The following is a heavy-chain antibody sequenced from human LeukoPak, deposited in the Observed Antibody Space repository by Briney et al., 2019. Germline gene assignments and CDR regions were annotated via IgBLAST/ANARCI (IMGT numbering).Heavy chain of an antibody. D-gene: IGHD1-26*01. V-gene: IGHV6-1*01. CDR3: ARAGGSYYEGYYFAY. Sequence: SQTLSLTCAISGDSVSSNSAAWNWMRQSPSRDLEWLGRTYYRSKWYNDYAVSVKSRITINPDTSKNQFSLQLNSVTPEDTAVYYCARAGGSYYEGYYFAYWGQGTLVTVSS. J-gene: IGHJ4*02. CDR1: GDSVSSNSAA. CDR2: TYYRSKWYN.